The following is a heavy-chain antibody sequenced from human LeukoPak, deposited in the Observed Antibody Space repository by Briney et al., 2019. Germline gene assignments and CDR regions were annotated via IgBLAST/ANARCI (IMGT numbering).Heavy chain of an antibody. CDR2: INQSGNT. Sequence: SETLSLTCAVYGGSFSVYYWSWIPQPPGKGLEWIGEINQSGNTNYNPSLNSRVTISVDTSKNQFSRKLSSVTAADTAVYYCARGIGSSWSNYFDYWGQGTLVTVSS. CDR3: ARGIGSSWSNYFDY. CDR1: GGSFSVYY. V-gene: IGHV4-34*01. D-gene: IGHD6-13*01. J-gene: IGHJ4*02.